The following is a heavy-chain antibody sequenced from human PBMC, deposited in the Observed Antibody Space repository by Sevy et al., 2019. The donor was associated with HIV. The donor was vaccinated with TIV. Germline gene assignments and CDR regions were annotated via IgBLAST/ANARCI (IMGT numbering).Heavy chain of an antibody. J-gene: IGHJ5*02. CDR1: GYTFTSYG. CDR3: ARDLGYWSSTSCYNWFVP. Sequence: VSVKVSCKASGYTFTSYGISWVRQAPGQGLEWMGWISAYNGNTNYAQKIQGRVTMTTDTSTSTAYMELRSLRSDDTAVYYCARDLGYWSSTSCYNWFVPWGQGTLVTVSS. CDR2: ISAYNGNT. D-gene: IGHD2-2*01. V-gene: IGHV1-18*01.